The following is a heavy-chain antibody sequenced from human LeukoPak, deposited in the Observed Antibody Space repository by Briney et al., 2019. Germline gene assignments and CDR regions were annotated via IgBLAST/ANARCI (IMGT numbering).Heavy chain of an antibody. J-gene: IGHJ4*02. D-gene: IGHD6-13*01. Sequence: GASVKVSCKASGYTFTGYYIDWVRQAPGQGLEWMGWIDPNSGGTNYAQKFQGRVTMTRDTSISTAYMELSALRSDDTAVYYCARGRAGTRFDYWGQGALVTVSS. V-gene: IGHV1-2*02. CDR1: GYTFTGYY. CDR2: IDPNSGGT. CDR3: ARGRAGTRFDY.